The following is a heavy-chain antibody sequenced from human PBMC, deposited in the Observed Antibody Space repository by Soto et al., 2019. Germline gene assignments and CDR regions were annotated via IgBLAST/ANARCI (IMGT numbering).Heavy chain of an antibody. Sequence: VQLVESGGGVVQPGRSLRLSCAASGFTFSSYGMHWVRQAPGKGLEWVAVISYDGSNKYYADSVKGRFTISRDNSKNTLYLQMNSLRAEDTAVYYCAKMVGVRGVIQSDYWGQGTLVTVSS. CDR2: ISYDGSNK. V-gene: IGHV3-30*18. CDR3: AKMVGVRGVIQSDY. J-gene: IGHJ4*02. D-gene: IGHD3-10*01. CDR1: GFTFSSYG.